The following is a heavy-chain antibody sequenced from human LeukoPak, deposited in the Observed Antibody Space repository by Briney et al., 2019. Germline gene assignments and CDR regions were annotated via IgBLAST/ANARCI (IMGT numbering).Heavy chain of an antibody. CDR3: ARDPPNRRGWSICFDY. J-gene: IGHJ4*02. Sequence: ASVKVSCKASGYTFTKYGISWVRQAPGQGLEWMGWISAYNGNTKYAQQLQGRVTMTTDTSTLPAYLDLGRLRSDDTALYYCARDPPNRRGWSICFDYWGQGTLVTVSS. D-gene: IGHD6-19*01. V-gene: IGHV1-18*01. CDR2: ISAYNGNT. CDR1: GYTFTKYG.